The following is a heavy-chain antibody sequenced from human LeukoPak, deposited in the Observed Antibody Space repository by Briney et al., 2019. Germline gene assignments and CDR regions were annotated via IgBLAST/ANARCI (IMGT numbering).Heavy chain of an antibody. CDR1: GGSISSYY. D-gene: IGHD4-17*01. Sequence: SETLSLTCTVSGGSISSYYWSWIRQPPGKGLEWIGYIYYSGSTNYNPSLKSRVTISVDTSKNQFSLKLSSVTAADTAVYYCARGTVPYYYYYGMDVWSQGTTVTVPS. V-gene: IGHV4-59*01. J-gene: IGHJ6*02. CDR3: ARGTVPYYYYYGMDV. CDR2: IYYSGST.